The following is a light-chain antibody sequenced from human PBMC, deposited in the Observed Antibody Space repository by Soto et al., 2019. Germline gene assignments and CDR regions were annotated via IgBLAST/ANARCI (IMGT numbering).Light chain of an antibody. CDR2: DVS. CDR1: SSDVGGYNY. Sequence: QSALTQPRSVSGSPGQSVTISCIGTSSDVGGYNYVSWYQQHPGKAPKLMIYDVSKRPSGVPDRFSGSKSGNTASLTISGLQAEDEAHYYCCSYAGSYVFGTGTKVTVL. V-gene: IGLV2-11*01. CDR3: CSYAGSYV. J-gene: IGLJ1*01.